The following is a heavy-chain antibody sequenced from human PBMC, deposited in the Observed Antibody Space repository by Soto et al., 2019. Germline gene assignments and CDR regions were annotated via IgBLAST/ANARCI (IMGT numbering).Heavy chain of an antibody. CDR1: GGSFSGYY. D-gene: IGHD3-16*01. J-gene: IGHJ4*02. V-gene: IGHV4-34*01. Sequence: SETLSLTCAVYGGSFSGYYWSWIRQPPGKGLEWIGEINHSGSTNYNPSLKSRVTISVDTSKNQFSLKLSSVTAADTAVYYCARADYDYVWGTYDYFDYWGQGTLVTVSS. CDR2: INHSGST. CDR3: ARADYDYVWGTYDYFDY.